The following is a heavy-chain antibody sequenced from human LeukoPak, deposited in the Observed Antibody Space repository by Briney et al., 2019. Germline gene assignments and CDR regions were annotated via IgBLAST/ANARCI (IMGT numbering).Heavy chain of an antibody. CDR1: GGSFSRYY. CDR3: ARGATISETGYFDF. J-gene: IGHJ4*03. CDR2: IDHRGDT. D-gene: IGHD5-24*01. Sequence: SETLSLTCAVYGGSFSRYYWSWIRQSPGKGREWIAEIDHRGDTNYNASVKSRVTISVDTSKNQFSLKVRSLSAADTAVYYCARGATISETGYFDFWGQGTPVTVSS. V-gene: IGHV4-34*01.